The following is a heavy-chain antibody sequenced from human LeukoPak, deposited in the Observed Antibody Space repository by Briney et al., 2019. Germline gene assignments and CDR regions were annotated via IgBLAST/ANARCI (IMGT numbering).Heavy chain of an antibody. CDR2: ISSSSSYI. CDR1: GFTFNSYS. D-gene: IGHD3-3*01. V-gene: IGHV3-21*01. CDR3: ARAGRFLEWLLLSSDAIDI. J-gene: IGHJ3*02. Sequence: PGGSLRLSCAASGFTFNSYSMNWVRQAPGKGLEWVSSISSSSSYIYYADSVKGRFTISRDNAKNSLYLQMNSLRAEDTAVYYCARAGRFLEWLLLSSDAIDIWGQGTMVTVSS.